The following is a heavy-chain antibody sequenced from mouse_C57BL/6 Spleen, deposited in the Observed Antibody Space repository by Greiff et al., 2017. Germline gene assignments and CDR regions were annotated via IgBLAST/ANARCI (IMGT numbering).Heavy chain of an antibody. V-gene: IGHV1-39*01. Sequence: LVESGPELVKPGASVKISCKASGYSFTDYNMNWVKQSNGKSLEWIGVINPNYGTTSYNQKFKGKATLTVDQSSSTAYMQLNSLTSEDSAVYYCARVPYYCGGSCGGYFDVWGTGTTVTVSS. CDR1: GYSFTDYN. CDR3: ARVPYYCGGSCGGYFDV. J-gene: IGHJ1*03. D-gene: IGHD1-1*01. CDR2: INPNYGTT.